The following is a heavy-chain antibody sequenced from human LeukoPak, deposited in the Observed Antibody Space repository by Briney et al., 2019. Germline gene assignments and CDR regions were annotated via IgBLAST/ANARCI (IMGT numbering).Heavy chain of an antibody. J-gene: IGHJ4*02. Sequence: GGSLRLSCAASGNYWMHWVRQAPGKGLVWVSHINSDGSWTSYADSVKGRFTISKDNAKNTVYLQMNSLRAEDTAVYYCARDGGGHTHDNWGQGTLVTVTS. V-gene: IGHV3-74*01. D-gene: IGHD3-16*01. CDR2: INSDGSWT. CDR3: ARDGGGHTHDN. CDR1: GNYW.